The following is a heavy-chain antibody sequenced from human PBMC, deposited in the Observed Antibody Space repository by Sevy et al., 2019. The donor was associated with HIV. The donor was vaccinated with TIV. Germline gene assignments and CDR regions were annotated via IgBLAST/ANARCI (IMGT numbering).Heavy chain of an antibody. CDR2: FSFGCGRI. D-gene: IGHD2-8*01. CDR1: GFTFTKYS. CDR3: AREGCTQPHDY. J-gene: IGHJ4*02. V-gene: IGHV3-23*01. Sequence: GGSLRLSCAASGFTFTKYSMSWVRQAPGKGLEWVSTFSFGCGRINYADSVKGRFTISRDDSKNTLFLQMNSLRAEDTATYFCAREGCTQPHDYWGQGTLITVSS.